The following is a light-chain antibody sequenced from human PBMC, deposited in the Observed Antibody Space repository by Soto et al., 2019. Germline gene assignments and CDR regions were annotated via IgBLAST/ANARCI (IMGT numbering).Light chain of an antibody. V-gene: IGLV2-14*03. CDR2: DVS. J-gene: IGLJ2*01. CDR1: VSDVAGYTY. CDR3: SSFTSILGL. Sequence: QSALTQPASVSGSPGQSSTISCTGAVSDVAGYTYVSWYQHHPGKGPKVIIYDVSNRPSGVSNRFSGSKSGTAASLTISGLQAEDEADYYCSSFTSILGLFGGGTKLTVL.